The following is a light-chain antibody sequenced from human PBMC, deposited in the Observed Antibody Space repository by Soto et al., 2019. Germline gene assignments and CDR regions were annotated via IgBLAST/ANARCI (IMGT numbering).Light chain of an antibody. V-gene: IGKV1-12*01. Sequence: DIQMTQSPSFVSASVGDRVAITCRASQGIGRWLAWYQQKPGEAPKLLIYGASGLRSGVPSRFSGSGSGTDFTLTISSLQPEDFATYYCQQADSFPLTFGGGTKVEIK. J-gene: IGKJ4*01. CDR3: QQADSFPLT. CDR2: GAS. CDR1: QGIGRW.